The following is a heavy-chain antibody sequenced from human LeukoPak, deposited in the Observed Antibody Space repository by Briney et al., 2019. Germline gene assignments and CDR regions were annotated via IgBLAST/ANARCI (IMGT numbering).Heavy chain of an antibody. Sequence: GGSLRLSCAASGFTVSSNYMSWVRQAPGKGLEWVSVIYSGGSTYYADSVKGRFTISRDNSKNTLFLQMNGLRAEDTAVYYCAKERDAKGYFDYWGQGTLVTVSS. J-gene: IGHJ4*02. CDR3: AKERDAKGYFDY. CDR1: GFTVSSNY. CDR2: IYSGGST. V-gene: IGHV3-53*01.